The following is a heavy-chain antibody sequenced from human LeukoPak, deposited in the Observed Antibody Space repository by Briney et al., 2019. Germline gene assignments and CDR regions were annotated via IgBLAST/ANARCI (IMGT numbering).Heavy chain of an antibody. Sequence: SETLSLTCTVSGGSISSTSYYWGWIRQPAGKGLEWIGRFYTSGTTNYNPSLKSRVTISVDTSKNQFSLKLRSVTAADTALYYCARSELSCSGGSCPTRYAFDIWGQGTVVTASS. CDR1: GGSISSTSYY. D-gene: IGHD2-15*01. CDR3: ARSELSCSGGSCPTRYAFDI. CDR2: FYTSGTT. J-gene: IGHJ3*02. V-gene: IGHV4-61*02.